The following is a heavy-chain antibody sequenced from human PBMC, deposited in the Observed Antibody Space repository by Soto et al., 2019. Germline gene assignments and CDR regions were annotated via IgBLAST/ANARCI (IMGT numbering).Heavy chain of an antibody. V-gene: IGHV1-8*01. CDR2: MNPNSGNT. CDR1: GYTFTSYD. Sequence: GASVKVSCKASGYTFTSYDINWVRQATGQGLEWMGWMNPNSGNTGYAQKFQGRVTMTRNTSISTAYMELSSLRSEDTAVYYCARGTRRNYDFSYYYGMDVWGQGTTVTVSS. CDR3: ARGTRRNYDFSYYYGMDV. D-gene: IGHD3-3*01. J-gene: IGHJ6*02.